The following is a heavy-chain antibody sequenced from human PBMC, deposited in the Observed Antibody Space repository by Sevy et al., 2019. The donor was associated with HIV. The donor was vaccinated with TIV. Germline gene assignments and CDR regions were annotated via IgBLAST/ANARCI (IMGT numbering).Heavy chain of an antibody. Sequence: GGSLRLSCAGSGFDVSNNYMSWVRQAPGKGLEWVSIIYSSGTTYYADSVKGRFTISRDNAKKSLYLQMDSLTAEDTAVYYCARDEQTYGDYDYFDYWGQGTLVTVSS. CDR3: ARDEQTYGDYDYFDY. D-gene: IGHD4-17*01. V-gene: IGHV3-53*01. J-gene: IGHJ4*02. CDR2: IYSSGTT. CDR1: GFDVSNNY.